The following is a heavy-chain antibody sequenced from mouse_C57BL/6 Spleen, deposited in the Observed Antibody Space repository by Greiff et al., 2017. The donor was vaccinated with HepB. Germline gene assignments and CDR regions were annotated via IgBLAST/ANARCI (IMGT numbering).Heavy chain of an antibody. CDR1: GYSITSGYG. Sequence: EVKLQESGPGLVKPSQSLSLTCTVSGYSITSGYGWNWIRQFPGNKLVWMGYISYSGSTNYNPSLKSRISITRDTSKNQFFLQLNSVTTEDTATYYSARTARIKYWGQGTTLTVSS. CDR3: ARTARIKY. V-gene: IGHV3-2*02. J-gene: IGHJ2*01. D-gene: IGHD1-2*01. CDR2: ISYSGST.